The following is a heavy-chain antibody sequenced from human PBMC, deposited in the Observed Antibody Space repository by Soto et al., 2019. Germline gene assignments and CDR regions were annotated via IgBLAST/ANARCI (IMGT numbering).Heavy chain of an antibody. CDR1: GGTFSSYA. J-gene: IGHJ5*02. CDR2: IIPIFGTA. Sequence: QVQLVQSGAEVKKPGSSVKVSCKASGGTFSSYAISWVRQAPGQGFEWRGGIIPIFGTANYAQKFQGRVTITADESTSTAYMELSSLRSEDTAVYYCASNEYSSSWGNNWFDPWGQGTLVTVSS. CDR3: ASNEYSSSWGNNWFDP. V-gene: IGHV1-69*12. D-gene: IGHD6-6*01.